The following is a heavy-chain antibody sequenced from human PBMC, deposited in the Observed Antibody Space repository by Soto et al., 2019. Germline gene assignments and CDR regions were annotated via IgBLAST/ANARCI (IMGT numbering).Heavy chain of an antibody. J-gene: IGHJ4*02. Sequence: QVTLKESGPVLVKPTETLTLTCTVSGFSLTNDGMGVSWIRQTPGKALEWLAHIFSNDVKYYPTSLRSRLTISKDTSKSHVVLTMTNVDPADTATYYCARADDSYSVDYWGQGTLVTVSS. CDR2: IFSNDVK. CDR1: GFSLTNDGMG. V-gene: IGHV2-26*01. CDR3: ARADDSYSVDY. D-gene: IGHD2-15*01.